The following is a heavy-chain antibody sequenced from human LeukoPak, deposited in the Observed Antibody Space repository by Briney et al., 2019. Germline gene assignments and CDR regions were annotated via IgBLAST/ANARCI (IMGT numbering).Heavy chain of an antibody. CDR2: IKSDGSNT. CDR1: GFTFNNYY. J-gene: IGHJ4*02. D-gene: IGHD4-17*01. V-gene: IGHV3-74*01. Sequence: GGSLRLSCAASGFTFNNYYMHWVRQAPGKGLVWVSRIKSDGSNTNYADSVKGRFTISRDNAKNTLYLQMKSLRAEDTALYYCARGGDYPFDYWGQGTLVTVSS. CDR3: ARGGDYPFDY.